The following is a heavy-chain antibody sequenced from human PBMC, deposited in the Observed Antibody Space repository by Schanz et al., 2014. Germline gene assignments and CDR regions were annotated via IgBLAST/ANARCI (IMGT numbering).Heavy chain of an antibody. CDR2: ISHSGGSK. CDR3: AKDPSHGDYDYYFDY. J-gene: IGHJ4*02. CDR1: GFTFSDHY. D-gene: IGHD3-22*01. V-gene: IGHV3-11*01. Sequence: PGGSLRLSCAASGFTFSDHYMDWVRQAPGKGLEWVSSISHSGGSKYYADSVKGRFTISRDNAKNSLYLQMNSLRAEDTAVYYCAKDPSHGDYDYYFDYWGQGTLVTVSS.